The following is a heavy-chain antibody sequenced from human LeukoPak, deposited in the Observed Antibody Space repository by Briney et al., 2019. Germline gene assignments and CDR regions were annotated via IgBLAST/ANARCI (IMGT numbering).Heavy chain of an antibody. J-gene: IGHJ1*01. CDR1: GFTFSSYS. Sequence: GGSLRLSCAASGFTFSSYSMNWVRQAPGKGLEWVSSISSSSYIYYADSVKGRFTISRDNAKNSLYLQMNSLRAEDTAVYYCARGYCSSTSCPLFQHWGQGTLVTVSS. D-gene: IGHD2-2*01. V-gene: IGHV3-21*01. CDR2: ISSSSYI. CDR3: ARGYCSSTSCPLFQH.